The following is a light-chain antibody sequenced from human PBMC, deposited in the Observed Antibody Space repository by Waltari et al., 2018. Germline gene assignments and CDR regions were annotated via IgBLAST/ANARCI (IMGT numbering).Light chain of an antibody. CDR2: RNN. CDR3: AAWDDTLSGVV. J-gene: IGLJ2*01. CDR1: SSNSGRSY. V-gene: IGLV1-47*01. Sequence: QSVLTQPPSASGTPGQRVTISCSGSSSNSGRSYVYWYQQFPGTAPKLLIYRNNLRPSGVPDRFSGSKSGTSASLAISGLRSEDAADYYCAAWDDTLSGVVFGGGTELTVL.